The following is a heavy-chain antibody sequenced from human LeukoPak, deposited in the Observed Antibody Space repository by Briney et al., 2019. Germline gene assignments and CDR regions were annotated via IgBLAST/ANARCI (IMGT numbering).Heavy chain of an antibody. V-gene: IGHV3-23*01. D-gene: IGHD4-17*01. CDR2: ISGSGGST. Sequence: GGSLRLSCAASGFTFSSYAMSWVRQAPGKGLEWVSAISGSGGSTYYADSVKGRFTISRDNSKNTLYLQMNSLRAEDTAVYYCAKDFGLTTVTTPGLFDYWGQGTLVTVSS. CDR3: AKDFGLTTVTTPGLFDY. J-gene: IGHJ4*02. CDR1: GFTFSSYA.